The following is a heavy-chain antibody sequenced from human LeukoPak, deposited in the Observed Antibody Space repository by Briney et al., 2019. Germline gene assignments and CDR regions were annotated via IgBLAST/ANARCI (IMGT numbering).Heavy chain of an antibody. J-gene: IGHJ3*02. CDR2: IYYSGST. CDR1: GGSISSSSYY. CDR3: ASITMAGDAFDI. Sequence: SETLSLTCTVSGGSISSSSYYWGWIRQPPGKGLEWIGSIYYSGSTYYNPSLKSRVTISVDTSKNQFSLKLSSVTAADTAVYYCASITMAGDAFDIWGQGTMVTVSS. D-gene: IGHD3-10*01. V-gene: IGHV4-39*07.